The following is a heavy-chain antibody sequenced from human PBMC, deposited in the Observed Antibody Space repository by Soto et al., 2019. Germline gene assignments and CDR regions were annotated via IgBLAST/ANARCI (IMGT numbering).Heavy chain of an antibody. CDR1: GYTFTGYY. CDR3: ARDLLPTYYYDSSGYYTLDY. V-gene: IGHV1-2*04. CDR2: INPNSGGT. D-gene: IGHD3-22*01. Sequence: ASVKVSCKASGYTFTGYYMHWVRQAPGQGLEWVGWINPNSGGTNYAQKFQGWVTMTRDTSISTAYMELSRLRSDDTAVYYCARDLLPTYYYDSSGYYTLDYWGQGTLVTVSS. J-gene: IGHJ4*02.